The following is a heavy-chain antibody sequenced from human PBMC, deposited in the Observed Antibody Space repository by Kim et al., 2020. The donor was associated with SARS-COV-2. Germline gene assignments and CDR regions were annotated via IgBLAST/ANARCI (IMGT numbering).Heavy chain of an antibody. Sequence: ASVKVSCKASGYNFNNYAIYWVRQAPGQRFQWMGWINPANGETDSSKKFRDRLTITRDTSATIAYMQLSGLRSEDTAVYYCARNIVGTIDLDYWGQGTLVTVSS. V-gene: IGHV1-3*01. CDR2: INPANGET. J-gene: IGHJ4*02. CDR3: ARNIVGTIDLDY. D-gene: IGHD2-21*01. CDR1: GYNFNNYA.